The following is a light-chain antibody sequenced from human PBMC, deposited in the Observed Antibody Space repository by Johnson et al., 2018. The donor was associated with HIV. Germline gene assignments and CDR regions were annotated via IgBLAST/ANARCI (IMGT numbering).Light chain of an antibody. CDR1: SSNIGNNY. Sequence: QSALTQPPSVSAAPGQKVTISCSGSSSNIGNNYVSWYQQLPGTAPKLLIYDNNKRPSGIPDRFSGSKSGTSATLGITGLQTGDEADYYCGTWDSRLSTNYVFGTGTKVTVL. J-gene: IGLJ1*01. CDR3: GTWDSRLSTNYV. CDR2: DNN. V-gene: IGLV1-51*01.